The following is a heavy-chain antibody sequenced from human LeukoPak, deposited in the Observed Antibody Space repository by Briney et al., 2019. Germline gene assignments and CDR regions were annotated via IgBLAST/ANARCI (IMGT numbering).Heavy chain of an antibody. D-gene: IGHD2-15*01. CDR3: ARVTLGSWYFDL. CDR2: ISTYNGNT. CDR1: GYTFTTYA. J-gene: IGHJ2*01. Sequence: ASVKVSCKASGYTFTTYAISWVRQAPGQGLELMGWISTYNGNTNYAQKFQGRVTLTTDTSTSTAYMDLRSLRSDDTAVYHCARVTLGSWYFDLWGRGTLVTVSS. V-gene: IGHV1-18*01.